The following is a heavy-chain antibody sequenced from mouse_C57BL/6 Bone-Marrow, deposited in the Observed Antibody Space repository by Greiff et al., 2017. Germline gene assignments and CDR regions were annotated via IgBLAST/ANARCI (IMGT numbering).Heavy chain of an antibody. V-gene: IGHV1-76*01. CDR3: ARRGSSYYAMDY. D-gene: IGHD1-1*01. J-gene: IGHJ4*01. CDR1: GYTFTDYY. Sequence: VKLQQSGAELVRPGASVKLSCKASGYTFTDYYINWVKQRPGQGLEWIARIYPGSGNTYYNEKFKGKATLTAEKSSSTAYMQLSSLTSEDSAVYFCARRGSSYYAMDYWGQGTSVTVSS. CDR2: IYPGSGNT.